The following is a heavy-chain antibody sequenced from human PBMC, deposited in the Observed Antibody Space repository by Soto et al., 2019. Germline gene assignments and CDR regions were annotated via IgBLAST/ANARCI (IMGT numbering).Heavy chain of an antibody. J-gene: IGHJ5*02. Sequence: SETLYLTCTVSGGSISSSSYYWGWIRQPPGKGLEWIGSIYYSGSTYYNPSLKSRVTISVDTSKNQFSLKLSSVTAADTAVYYCARHDGICSGGSCYSEWFDPWGQGTLVTVSS. CDR3: ARHDGICSGGSCYSEWFDP. D-gene: IGHD2-15*01. V-gene: IGHV4-39*01. CDR2: IYYSGST. CDR1: GGSISSSSYY.